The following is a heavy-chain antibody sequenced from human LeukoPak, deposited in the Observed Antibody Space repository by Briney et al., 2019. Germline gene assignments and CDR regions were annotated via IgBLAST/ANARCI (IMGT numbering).Heavy chain of an antibody. CDR1: GFTFSTYA. V-gene: IGHV3-23*01. J-gene: IGHJ4*02. CDR2: ISGSGRTT. CDR3: AKITVATTPNY. D-gene: IGHD3-10*01. Sequence: PGGSLRLSCAASGFTFSTYAMTWVRQAPGKGLEWVSAISGSGRTTYYADSVKGRFSISRDNSKSTLYLQMSDLRAEDTAVYYCAKITVATTPNYWGQGTLVTVSS.